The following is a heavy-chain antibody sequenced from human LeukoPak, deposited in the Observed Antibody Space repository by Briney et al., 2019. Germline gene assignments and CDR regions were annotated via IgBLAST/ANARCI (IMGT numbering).Heavy chain of an antibody. D-gene: IGHD6-19*01. J-gene: IGHJ5*02. CDR1: GFTFSSYG. CDR3: AKEGSRAVAAHSNWFDP. Sequence: PGGSLRLSCAASGFTFSSYGMHWVRQAPGKGLEWVAVISYDGSNKYYADSMKGRFTISRDNSKNTLYLQMNSLRAEDTAVYYCAKEGSRAVAAHSNWFDPWGQGTLVTVSS. V-gene: IGHV3-30*18. CDR2: ISYDGSNK.